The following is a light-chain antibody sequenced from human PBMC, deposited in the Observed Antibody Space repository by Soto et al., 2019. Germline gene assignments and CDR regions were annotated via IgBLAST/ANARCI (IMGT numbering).Light chain of an antibody. Sequence: EIVMTQSPATLSLSPGERATLSCRASQSVSSNLAWYQQKPGQAPRLLIHGTSTRATDIPARFSGSGSGTACTLTISSLQYEDFAVYYCQQYNSWTLTFGGGTKVDIK. CDR1: QSVSSN. CDR2: GTS. CDR3: QQYNSWTLT. V-gene: IGKV3-15*01. J-gene: IGKJ4*01.